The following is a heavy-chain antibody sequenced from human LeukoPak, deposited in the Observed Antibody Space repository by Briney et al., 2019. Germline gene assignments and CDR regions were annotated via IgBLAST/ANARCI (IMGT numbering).Heavy chain of an antibody. CDR1: GGTFSSYA. CDR3: AREGARLRDGQDY. J-gene: IGHJ4*02. CDR2: INPSGGST. Sequence: ASVKVSCKASGGTFSSYAISWVRQAPGQGLEWMGIINPSGGSTSYAQKFQGRVTMTRDTSTSTVYMELSSLRSEDTAVYYCAREGARLRDGQDYWGQGTLVTVSS. D-gene: IGHD5-24*01. V-gene: IGHV1-46*01.